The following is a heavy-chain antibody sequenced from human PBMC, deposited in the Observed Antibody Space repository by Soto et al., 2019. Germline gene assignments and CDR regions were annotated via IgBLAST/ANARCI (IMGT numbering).Heavy chain of an antibody. CDR2: INDSGTT. J-gene: IGHJ6*02. CDR3: ASETSQNVYSNYGMDV. CDR1: GGSFSGFY. Sequence: QVQLEQWGAGLLKPSEPLSLTCAIYGGSFSGFYWRWIRQPPGKGLEWIGEINDSGTTNYNPSLKSRVTISADTSKPHFSLRLTSVTAADTAVYYCASETSQNVYSNYGMDVWGQGTTVTVSS. V-gene: IGHV4-34*02.